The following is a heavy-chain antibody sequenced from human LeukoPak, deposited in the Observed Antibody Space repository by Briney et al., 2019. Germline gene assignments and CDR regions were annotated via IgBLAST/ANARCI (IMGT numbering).Heavy chain of an antibody. CDR1: GGSFSGYY. J-gene: IGHJ5*02. CDR2: INHSGST. CDR3: ARQALYCSSTSCYGNWFDP. Sequence: PSETLSLTCAVYGGSFSGYYWSWIRQPPGKGLEWIGEINHSGSTNYNPSLKSRVTISVDTSKNQFSLKLSSVTAADTAVYYCARQALYCSSTSCYGNWFDPWGQGTLVTVSS. V-gene: IGHV4-34*01. D-gene: IGHD2-2*01.